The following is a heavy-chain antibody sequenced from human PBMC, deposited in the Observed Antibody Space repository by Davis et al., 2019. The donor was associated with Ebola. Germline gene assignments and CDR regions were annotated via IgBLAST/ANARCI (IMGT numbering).Heavy chain of an antibody. J-gene: IGHJ4*02. V-gene: IGHV1-58*01. CDR3: ARDKGYGSGSGTDY. Sequence: SVKVSCQASGFTFTSSAVQWVRQARGQRLEWIGWIVVGSGNTNYAQKFQERVTITRDMSTSTAYMELSSLRSEDTAVYYCARDKGYGSGSGTDYWGQGTLVTVSS. CDR1: GFTFTSSA. D-gene: IGHD3-10*01. CDR2: IVVGSGNT.